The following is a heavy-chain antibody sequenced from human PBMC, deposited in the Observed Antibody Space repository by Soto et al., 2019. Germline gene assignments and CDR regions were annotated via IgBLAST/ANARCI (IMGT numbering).Heavy chain of an antibody. D-gene: IGHD3-22*01. CDR2: ISWNSGSI. J-gene: IGHJ1*01. CDR3: ARGSSGYYHSAEYFQH. CDR1: GFTFDDYA. V-gene: IGHV3-9*01. Sequence: EVQLVESGGGLVQPGRSLRLSCAASGFTFDDYAMHWVRQAPGKGLEWVSGISWNSGSIGYADSVKGQFTISRDNAKNSLYLQMNSLRAEDTALYYCARGSSGYYHSAEYFQHWGQGTLVTVSS.